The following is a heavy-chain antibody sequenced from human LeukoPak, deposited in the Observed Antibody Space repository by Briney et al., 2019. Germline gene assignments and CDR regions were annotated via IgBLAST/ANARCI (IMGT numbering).Heavy chain of an antibody. CDR3: ARGRFYGDYYFDY. CDR2: IHHSGVT. D-gene: IGHD4-17*01. V-gene: IGHV4-38-2*02. Sequence: SETLSLTCTVSGYSISSGYYWSWIRQPPGKGLEWIGTIHHSGVTYYNPSLMSRVTMSVDTSKNQFSLKLSSVTAADTAVYYCARGRFYGDYYFDYWGQGTLVTVSS. J-gene: IGHJ4*02. CDR1: GYSISSGYY.